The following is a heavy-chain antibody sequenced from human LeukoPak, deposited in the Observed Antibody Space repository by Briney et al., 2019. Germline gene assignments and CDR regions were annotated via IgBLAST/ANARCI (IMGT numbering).Heavy chain of an antibody. CDR1: GYTFTSYY. Sequence: ASVKVSCKASGYTFTSYYMHWVRQAPGQGLEWMGIINPSGGSTSYAQKFQGRVTTTRDTSTSTVYMELSSLRSEDTAVYYCARGTGSSWYAVEGVDYWGQGTLVTVSS. CDR3: ARGTGSSWYAVEGVDY. V-gene: IGHV1-46*01. J-gene: IGHJ4*02. CDR2: INPSGGST. D-gene: IGHD6-13*01.